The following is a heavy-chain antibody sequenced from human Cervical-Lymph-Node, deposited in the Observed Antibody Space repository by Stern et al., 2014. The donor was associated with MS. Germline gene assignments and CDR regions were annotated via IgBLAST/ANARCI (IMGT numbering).Heavy chain of an antibody. CDR2: TFYRSRWFS. J-gene: IGHJ6*02. D-gene: IGHD2/OR15-2a*01. Sequence: QVQLQESGPGLVKPSQTLALTCAISGDTVSSNSATWTWIRQSPSRGLAWLGRTFYRSRWFSDFALSVKSRITINPDTSKNHFSLQLMSVTPEDTAVYYCARGFYHLDVWGQGTTVTVSS. CDR1: GDTVSSNSAT. CDR3: ARGFYHLDV. V-gene: IGHV6-1*01.